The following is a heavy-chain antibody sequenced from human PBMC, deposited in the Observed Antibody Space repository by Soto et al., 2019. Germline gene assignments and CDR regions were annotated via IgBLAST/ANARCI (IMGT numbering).Heavy chain of an antibody. V-gene: IGHV3-33*01. CDR2: IWYDGSNK. J-gene: IGHJ4*02. CDR1: GFTFSSYG. D-gene: IGHD6-6*01. CDR3: ARDHLPEYSSSSTNKGEIDY. Sequence: GGSLRLSCAASGFTFSSYGMHWVRQAPGKGLEWVAVIWYDGSNKYYADSVKGRFTISRDNSKNTLYLQMNSLRAEDTAVYYCARDHLPEYSSSSTNKGEIDYWGQGTLVTVSS.